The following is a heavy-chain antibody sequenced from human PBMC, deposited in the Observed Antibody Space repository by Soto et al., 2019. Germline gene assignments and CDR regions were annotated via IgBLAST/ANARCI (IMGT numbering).Heavy chain of an antibody. Sequence: LSLTCAVYGGSFSGYYWSWIRQPPGKGLEWIGEINHSGSTNYNPSLKSRVTISVDTSKNQFSLKLSSVTAADTAVYYCARVRVRGVIITPFQSYFDYWGQGTLVTVSS. D-gene: IGHD3-10*01. V-gene: IGHV4-34*01. CDR2: INHSGST. J-gene: IGHJ4*02. CDR1: GGSFSGYY. CDR3: ARVRVRGVIITPFQSYFDY.